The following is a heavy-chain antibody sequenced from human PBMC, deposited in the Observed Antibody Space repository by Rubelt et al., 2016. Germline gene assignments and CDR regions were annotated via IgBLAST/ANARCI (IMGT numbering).Heavy chain of an antibody. V-gene: IGHV4-34*01. CDR3: ARGTLGGSAV. Sequence: GKGLEWIGEINHSGSTNYNPSLKSRVTISVDTSKNQFSLKMSSVTAADTAVYYCARGTLGGSAVWGQGTTVTVSS. CDR2: INHSGST. J-gene: IGHJ6*02. D-gene: IGHD2/OR15-2a*01.